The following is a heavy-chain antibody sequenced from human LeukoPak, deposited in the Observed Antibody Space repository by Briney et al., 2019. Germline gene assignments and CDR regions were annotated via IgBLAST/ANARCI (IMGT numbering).Heavy chain of an antibody. CDR3: ARRKYSSSGFDY. CDR2: IYYSGST. D-gene: IGHD6-6*01. V-gene: IGHV4-59*01. Sequence: SETLSLTCTVSGGSISSYYWSWIRQPPGKGLEWIGYIYYSGSTNYNPSLKSRVTISVDTSKNQFSLKLGSVTAADTAVYYCARRKYSSSGFDYWGQGTLVTVSS. J-gene: IGHJ4*02. CDR1: GGSISSYY.